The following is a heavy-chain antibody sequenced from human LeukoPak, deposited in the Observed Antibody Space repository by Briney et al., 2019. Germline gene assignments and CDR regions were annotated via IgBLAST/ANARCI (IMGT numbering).Heavy chain of an antibody. V-gene: IGHV4-59*01. CDR2: IYYSGST. D-gene: IGHD6-6*01. J-gene: IGHJ5*02. CDR1: GASISTYH. CDR3: AREVEYSSSNWFDP. Sequence: PSETLSLTCSVSGASISTYHWSWIRQPPGKGLEWIGYIYYSGSTNYNPSLKSRVTISVDTSKNQFSLKLSSVTAADTAVYYCAREVEYSSSNWFDPWGQGTLVTVSS.